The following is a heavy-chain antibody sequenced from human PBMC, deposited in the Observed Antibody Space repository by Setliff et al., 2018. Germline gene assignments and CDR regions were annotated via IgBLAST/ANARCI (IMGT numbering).Heavy chain of an antibody. D-gene: IGHD4-17*01. CDR2: ISSGGST. CDR1: GGSMSNYF. Sequence: SETLSLTCSVAGGSMSNYFWSWVRRPPGKGLEWIGFISSGGSTIYSPSLKSRVTISVDTSKNQFSLRLTSVTAADTAIYYCAKHGEESKVTTYLASWGQGTLVTVSS. V-gene: IGHV4-59*08. CDR3: AKHGEESKVTTYLAS. J-gene: IGHJ5*02.